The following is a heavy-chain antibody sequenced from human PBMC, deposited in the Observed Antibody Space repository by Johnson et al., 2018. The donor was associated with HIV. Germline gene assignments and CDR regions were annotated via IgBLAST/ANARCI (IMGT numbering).Heavy chain of an antibody. J-gene: IGHJ3*02. CDR2: IYSGDTT. CDR1: GFTVSSNY. V-gene: IGHV3-66*01. D-gene: IGHD2-8*02. Sequence: VQLVESGGGLVKPGGSLRLSCAASGFTVSSNYMSWVRQAPGKGLEWVSVIYSGDTTYYADSVKGRFTISRDTSKNTLYLQMNSLRPEDTAVYYCARDVIVLVVYAKVGAFDIWGQGTMVTVSS. CDR3: ARDVIVLVVYAKVGAFDI.